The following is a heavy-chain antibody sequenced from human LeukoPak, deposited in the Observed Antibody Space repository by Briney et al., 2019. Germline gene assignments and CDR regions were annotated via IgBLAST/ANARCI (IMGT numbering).Heavy chain of an antibody. V-gene: IGHV4-59*01. D-gene: IGHD2-2*01. J-gene: IGHJ5*02. CDR1: GGSISSYY. Sequence: PSETLSLTCTVSGGSISSYYWSWIRQPSGKGLEWIGYIYYSGSTNYNPSLKSRVTISVDTSRNQFSLKLSSVTAADTAVYYCARAGSTSRLDPWGQGTLVTVSS. CDR2: IYYSGST. CDR3: ARAGSTSRLDP.